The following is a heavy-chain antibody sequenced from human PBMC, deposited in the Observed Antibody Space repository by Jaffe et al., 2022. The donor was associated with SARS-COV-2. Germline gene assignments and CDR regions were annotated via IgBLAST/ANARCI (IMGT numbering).Heavy chain of an antibody. CDR2: ISYDGSNK. Sequence: QVQLVESGGGVVQPGRSLRLSCAASGFTFSSYGMHWVRQAPGKGLEWVAVISYDGSNKYYADSVKGRFTISRDNSKNTLYLQMNSLRAEDTAVYYCAKDLDYYDSSGYSVHPDAFDIWGQGTMVTVSS. V-gene: IGHV3-30*18. J-gene: IGHJ3*02. CDR3: AKDLDYYDSSGYSVHPDAFDI. D-gene: IGHD3-22*01. CDR1: GFTFSSYG.